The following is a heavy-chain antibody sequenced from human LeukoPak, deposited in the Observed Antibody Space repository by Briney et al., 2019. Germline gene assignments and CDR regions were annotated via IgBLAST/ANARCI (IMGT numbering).Heavy chain of an antibody. CDR2: IRYDGSNK. D-gene: IGHD3-22*01. Sequence: GGSLRLSCAASGFTFSSYGMHWVRQAPGKGLEWVAFIRYDGSNKYYADSVKGRFTISRDNSKNTLYLQMNSLRSEDTAVYYCALHYYDSSGYYSSDYWGQGTLVTVSS. V-gene: IGHV3-30*02. J-gene: IGHJ4*02. CDR3: ALHYYDSSGYYSSDY. CDR1: GFTFSSYG.